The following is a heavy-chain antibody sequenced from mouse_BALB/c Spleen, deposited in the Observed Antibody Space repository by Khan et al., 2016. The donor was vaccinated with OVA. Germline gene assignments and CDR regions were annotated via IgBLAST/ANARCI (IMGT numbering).Heavy chain of an antibody. CDR2: ISSGSSTI. CDR3: ARDSNLDY. Sequence: EVMLVESGGGLVQPGGSRKLSCAASGFTFSRFGMHWVRQAPEKGLEWVAYISSGSSTIYYADPVTGRFTISRDNPKKPLLLQMTSLRSEATAMYSCARDSNLDYWGQGTTLTVSS. CDR1: GFTFSRFG. J-gene: IGHJ2*01. V-gene: IGHV5-17*02.